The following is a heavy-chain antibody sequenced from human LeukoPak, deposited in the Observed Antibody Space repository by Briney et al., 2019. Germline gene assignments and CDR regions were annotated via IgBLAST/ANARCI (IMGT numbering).Heavy chain of an antibody. CDR2: ISAYNGNT. CDR3: ARDQGIRWYYYGMDV. Sequence: GASVKVSCKASGYTFTSYGISWVRQAPGQGLEWMGWISAYNGNTNYAQKLQGRVTMTTDTSTSTAYMELRSLRSDDTAVYYCARDQGIRWYYYGMDVWGKGTTVTVSS. V-gene: IGHV1-18*04. J-gene: IGHJ6*04. CDR1: GYTFTSYG. D-gene: IGHD4-23*01.